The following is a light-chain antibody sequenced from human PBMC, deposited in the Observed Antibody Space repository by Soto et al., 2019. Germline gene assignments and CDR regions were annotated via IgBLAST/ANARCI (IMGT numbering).Light chain of an antibody. J-gene: IGKJ1*01. CDR2: DAS. CDR3: QQYGTAPWT. V-gene: IGKV3-11*01. CDR1: QSVSSY. Sequence: EIVLTQSPATLSLSPGERATLSCRASQSVSSYLAWYQQKPGQAPRLLIYDASNRATGLPARFSGRGSGTDFTLTITKLEPGDFAVYYCQQYGTAPWTFGQGTKVDIK.